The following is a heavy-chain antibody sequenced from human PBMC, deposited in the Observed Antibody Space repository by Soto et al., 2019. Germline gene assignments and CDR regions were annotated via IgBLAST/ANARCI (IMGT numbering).Heavy chain of an antibody. J-gene: IGHJ4*02. D-gene: IGHD3-22*01. CDR1: GFTFSSYW. Sequence: GGSLRLSCAASGFTFSSYWMHWVRQAPGKGLVWVSRINSDGSSTSYADSVKGRFTISRDNAKNTLYLQMNSLRAEDTAVYYCASTGPVTYYYDSSGYNYWGQGTLVTVSS. V-gene: IGHV3-74*01. CDR3: ASTGPVTYYYDSSGYNY. CDR2: INSDGSST.